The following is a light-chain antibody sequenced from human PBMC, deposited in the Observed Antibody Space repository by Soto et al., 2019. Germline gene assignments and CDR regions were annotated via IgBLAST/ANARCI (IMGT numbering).Light chain of an antibody. CDR3: QQLNSYLWT. CDR1: QDISSY. CDR2: AAS. V-gene: IGKV1-9*01. J-gene: IGKJ1*01. Sequence: IQLTQSPSSLSASVGDRVTNTCRASQDISSYLSWYQQSPGKAPKLLIYAASTLQRGAPSRFSGSGSGTDFTLTISSLQPEDFATYYCQQLNSYLWTFGQGTKV.